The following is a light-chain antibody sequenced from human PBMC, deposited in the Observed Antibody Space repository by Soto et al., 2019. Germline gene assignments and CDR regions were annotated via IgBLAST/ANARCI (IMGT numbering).Light chain of an antibody. Sequence: DIQMTQSPPSLSASVGDRVTITCRASQGIRNYVAWYQQIPGKAPKLLIYAASILQSGVPSRFSGSGSGTDFTLTINGLQPEDVATYSCQKYSSVPVFGPGTKVEIK. CDR2: AAS. CDR3: QKYSSVPV. V-gene: IGKV1-27*01. J-gene: IGKJ3*01. CDR1: QGIRNY.